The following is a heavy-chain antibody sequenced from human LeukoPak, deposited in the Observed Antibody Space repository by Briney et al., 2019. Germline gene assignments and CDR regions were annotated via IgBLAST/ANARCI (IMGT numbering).Heavy chain of an antibody. V-gene: IGHV5-51*01. CDR3: ARSRAAQDDAFDI. CDR1: GYSFTSYW. D-gene: IGHD2-15*01. J-gene: IGHJ3*02. Sequence: GESLKISCEGSGYSFTSYWIGWVRQMPGKGLEWMGIIYPGDSDTRYSPSFQGQVTISADKSISTAYLQWSSLKASDTAMYYCARSRAAQDDAFDIWGQGTMVTVSS. CDR2: IYPGDSDT.